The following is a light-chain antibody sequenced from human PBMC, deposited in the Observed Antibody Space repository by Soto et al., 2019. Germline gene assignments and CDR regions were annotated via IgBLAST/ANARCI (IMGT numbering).Light chain of an antibody. J-gene: IGKJ1*01. V-gene: IGKV3-20*01. CDR2: GAS. Sequence: EIVLTQSPGTLSLSPGERATLSCRASQSVSSTYLAWYQQKPGQAPRLIIYGASSRATGIPDRFSGSGSGTDFTLTISRLEPEDFAVYYCQKYGSLTSSTFGQGTKVKIK. CDR3: QKYGSLTSST. CDR1: QSVSSTY.